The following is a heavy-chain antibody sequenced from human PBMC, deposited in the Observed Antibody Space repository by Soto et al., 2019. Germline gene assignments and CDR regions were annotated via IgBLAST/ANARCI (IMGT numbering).Heavy chain of an antibody. CDR3: ERGRHYYDRSGPVSWCAP. D-gene: IGHD3-22*01. Sequence: GGSLRLSCAASGFTFSSYDMHWVRQATGKGLEWVSAIGTAGDTYYPGSVKGRFTISRENAKNSLYLQMNSLRAGDTAVYYCERGRHYYDRSGPVSWCAPWGRGKLVNVS. V-gene: IGHV3-13*04. CDR1: GFTFSSYD. CDR2: IGTAGDT. J-gene: IGHJ5*02.